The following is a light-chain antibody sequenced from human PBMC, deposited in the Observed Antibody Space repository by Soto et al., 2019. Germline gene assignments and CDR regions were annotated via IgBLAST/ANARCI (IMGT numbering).Light chain of an antibody. J-gene: IGKJ5*01. CDR2: DTS. CDR1: QGISTY. Sequence: EIVLTQSPATLSVSPGDSATLSCGASQGISTYLAWYQQRSGQAPRLLIYDTSTRAPGIPGRFSGSGSGTEFTLTISSLQSEDVAVYYCQQYYNWPPITFGQGTRLEIK. V-gene: IGKV3-15*01. CDR3: QQYYNWPPIT.